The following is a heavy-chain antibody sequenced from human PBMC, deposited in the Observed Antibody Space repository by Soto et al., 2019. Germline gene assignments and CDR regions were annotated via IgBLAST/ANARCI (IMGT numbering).Heavy chain of an antibody. CDR2: ISAYNGNT. CDR3: ARDFYYSGSPWALFDH. Sequence: QVQLVQSGADVKKPGASVKVSCQASGYTFTNYGVSWVRQAPGQGLEWMGWISAYNGNTNYAQKVQGRVTMTTDTSTSTAYMELRSLTSDDTAVYFCARDFYYSGSPWALFDHWGQGTLVTVSS. V-gene: IGHV1-18*01. D-gene: IGHD1-26*01. J-gene: IGHJ4*02. CDR1: GYTFTNYG.